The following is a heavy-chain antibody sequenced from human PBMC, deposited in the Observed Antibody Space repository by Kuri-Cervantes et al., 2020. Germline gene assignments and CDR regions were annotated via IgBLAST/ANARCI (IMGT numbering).Heavy chain of an antibody. CDR1: GYSFTSYG. J-gene: IGHJ3*02. CDR2: ISAYSGNT. Sequence: ASVKVSCKGSGYSFTSYGISWVRQAPGQGLEWMGWISAYSGNTNYAQKLQGRVTMTTDTSTSTAYMELRSLRSDDTAVYYCARVYGDYELDIWGQGTMVTVSS. CDR3: ARVYGDYELDI. D-gene: IGHD4-17*01. V-gene: IGHV1-18*01.